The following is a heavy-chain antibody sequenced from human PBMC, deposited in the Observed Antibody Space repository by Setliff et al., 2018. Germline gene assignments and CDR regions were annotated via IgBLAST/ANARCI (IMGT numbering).Heavy chain of an antibody. CDR2: IHHSGKA. CDR1: GFSISSGYY. V-gene: IGHV4-38-2*01. D-gene: IGHD3-22*01. Sequence: SETLSLTCAVSGFSISSGYYWGWIRQPPGKGLEWIVNIHHSGKAYYNPSLKSRVTMSVDTSKNHVSLNLSSVTAADTAVYYCARAHTWSLPNDNSGYPGWFDPWGQGTEVTVSS. CDR3: ARAHTWSLPNDNSGYPGWFDP. J-gene: IGHJ5*02.